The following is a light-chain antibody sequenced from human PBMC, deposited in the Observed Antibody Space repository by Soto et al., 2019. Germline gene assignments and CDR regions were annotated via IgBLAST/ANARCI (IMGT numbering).Light chain of an antibody. V-gene: IGKV1-9*01. Sequence: IHLTQSPSSLSASVGDRVTITCRASQEISGYLAWYQQTPGKAPKLLIYGVSTLQDGVSSRFSGRGSGTDFSLTISSLQPEDFATFYCQPRHWAFGPGT. CDR2: GVS. CDR1: QEISGY. CDR3: QPRHWA. J-gene: IGKJ1*01.